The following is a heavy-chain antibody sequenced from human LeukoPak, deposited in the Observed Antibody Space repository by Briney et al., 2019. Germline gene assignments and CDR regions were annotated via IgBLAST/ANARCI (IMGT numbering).Heavy chain of an antibody. CDR1: GFTFSSYW. Sequence: GGSLRLSRAASGFTFSSYWMHWVRQAPGKGLVWVSRIKSDGKTNYADSVKGRFTISRDNAKNTVSLQMNSLRAEDTGVYYCARAPSEIGGYYPEYFRHWGQGTLVTVSS. J-gene: IGHJ1*01. CDR3: ARAPSEIGGYYPEYFRH. V-gene: IGHV3-74*01. CDR2: IKSDGKT. D-gene: IGHD3-22*01.